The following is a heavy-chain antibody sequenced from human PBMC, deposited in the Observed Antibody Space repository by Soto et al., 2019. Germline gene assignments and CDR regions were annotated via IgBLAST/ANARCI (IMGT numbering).Heavy chain of an antibody. Sequence: SETLSLTCTVSGGSISSSSYYWGWIRQPPGKGLEWIGSIYYSGSTYYNPSLKSRVTISVDTSKNQFSLKLSSVTAADTAVYYCARRTHLIYGDYRAAAFDIWGQGTMVTVSS. CDR1: GGSISSSSYY. J-gene: IGHJ3*02. V-gene: IGHV4-39*01. CDR3: ARRTHLIYGDYRAAAFDI. CDR2: IYYSGST. D-gene: IGHD4-17*01.